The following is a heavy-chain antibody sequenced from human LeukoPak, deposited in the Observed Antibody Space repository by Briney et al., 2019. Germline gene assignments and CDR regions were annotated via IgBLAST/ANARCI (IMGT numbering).Heavy chain of an antibody. D-gene: IGHD2-2*01. V-gene: IGHV4-39*07. J-gene: IGHJ5*02. CDR3: ARELLPAVTEGWFDP. Sequence: PSETLSLTCTVSGGSISSSSYYWGWIRQPPGKGLEWIGSIYYSGSTYYNPSLKSRVTISVDTSKNQFSLKLSSVTAADTAVYYCARELLPAVTEGWFDPWGQGTLVTVSS. CDR1: GGSISSSSYY. CDR2: IYYSGST.